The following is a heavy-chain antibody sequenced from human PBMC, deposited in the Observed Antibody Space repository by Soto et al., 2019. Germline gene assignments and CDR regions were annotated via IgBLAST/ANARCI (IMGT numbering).Heavy chain of an antibody. D-gene: IGHD6-13*01. CDR1: GSFLSTTNW. V-gene: IGHV4-4*02. J-gene: IGHJ2*01. CDR2: VFHSGTT. Sequence: QVQLQESGPGLVKPSGTLSLTCVVSGSFLSTTNWWTWVRQSPGKGLEWIGEVFHSGTTNYNPSLQSRITIPIEKSTAQFSLGLNSVTAADAAVYYCARMGSGSWRGYLALWGRGTLVTVSS. CDR3: ARMGSGSWRGYLAL.